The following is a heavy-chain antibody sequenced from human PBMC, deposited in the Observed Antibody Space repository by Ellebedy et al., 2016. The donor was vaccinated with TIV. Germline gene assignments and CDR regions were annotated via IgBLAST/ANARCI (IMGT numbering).Heavy chain of an antibody. D-gene: IGHD6-19*01. CDR1: GFTFSRYA. V-gene: IGHV3-30*14. J-gene: IGHJ4*02. Sequence: GESLKISXAGSGFTFSRYAIHWVRQAPGKGLEWVAAISFDGGNKFYADSVKGRFTISRDNAKNMAYVQMNSLKTEDTALYYCARTMGVAVAGADSWGQGTLVTVSS. CDR2: ISFDGGNK. CDR3: ARTMGVAVAGADS.